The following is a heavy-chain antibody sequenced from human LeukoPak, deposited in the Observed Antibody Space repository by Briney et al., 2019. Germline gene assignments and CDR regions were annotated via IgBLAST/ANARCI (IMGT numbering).Heavy chain of an antibody. J-gene: IGHJ4*02. Sequence: SETLSLTCAVYGGSFSGYYWSWIRQPPGKGLEWIGEINHSGSTNYNPSLKSRVTISVDTSKNQFSLKLSSVTAADTAVYYCARGLWYSGRSIDHWGQGTLVTVSS. D-gene: IGHD1-26*01. V-gene: IGHV4-34*01. CDR1: GGSFSGYY. CDR3: ARGLWYSGRSIDH. CDR2: INHSGST.